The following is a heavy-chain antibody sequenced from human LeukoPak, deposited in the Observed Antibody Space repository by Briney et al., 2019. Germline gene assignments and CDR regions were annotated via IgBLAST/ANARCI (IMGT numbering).Heavy chain of an antibody. CDR3: ASHVDTAMTYPFDY. J-gene: IGHJ4*02. Sequence: TSQTLSLTCSVSGGSISSGDQYWSWIRQPPGKGLEWIGEINHYGITNYNPSLKSRVTISLGTSEDQFSLKLTSVTAADTAVYFCASHVDTAMTYPFDYWGQGSLVTVSS. V-gene: IGHV4-30-4*01. CDR1: GGSISSGDQY. D-gene: IGHD5-18*01. CDR2: INHYGIT.